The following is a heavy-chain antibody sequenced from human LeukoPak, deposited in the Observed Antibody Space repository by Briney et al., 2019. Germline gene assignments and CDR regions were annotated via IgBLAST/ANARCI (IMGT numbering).Heavy chain of an antibody. CDR1: GGSFSGYY. J-gene: IGHJ4*02. D-gene: IGHD5-12*01. V-gene: IGHV4-34*01. CDR2: INHSGST. Sequence: PSETLSLTCAVYGGSFSGYYWSWIREPPGKGLEWIGEINHSGSTNYNPSLKSRVTISVDTSKNQFSLKLSSVTAADTAVYYCARQTTESVMDHLGIVATIPLQFDYWGQGTLVTVSS. CDR3: ARQTTESVMDHLGIVATIPLQFDY.